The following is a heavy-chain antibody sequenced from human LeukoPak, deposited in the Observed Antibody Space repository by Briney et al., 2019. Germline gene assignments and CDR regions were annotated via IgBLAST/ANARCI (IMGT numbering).Heavy chain of an antibody. CDR3: TRDLMDYDVSTGLHHYYMDV. V-gene: IGHV3-74*01. CDR2: INGDGRNI. J-gene: IGHJ6*02. D-gene: IGHD3-9*01. CDR1: GFTFSSYW. Sequence: GGPLRLSCVASGFTFSSYWMHWVRQDPRKGLVWVPRINGDGRNINYADSVRGRFTISRDNAKNTLYLQMNTLRVEDTAVYYCTRDLMDYDVSTGLHHYYMDVWGQGTTVTVSS.